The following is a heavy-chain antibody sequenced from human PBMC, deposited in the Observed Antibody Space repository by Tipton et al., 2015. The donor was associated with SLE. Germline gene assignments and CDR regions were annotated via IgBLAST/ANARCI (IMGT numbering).Heavy chain of an antibody. CDR1: NFSINSGYY. CDR3: ARGNTIFGVGY. V-gene: IGHV4-38-2*02. J-gene: IGHJ4*02. CDR2: IYHSGSA. D-gene: IGHD3-3*01. Sequence: TLSLTCTVSNFSINSGYYWGWIRQPPGKGLEWIGSIYHSGSAYYNPSLKSRVTISVDTSKNQFSLKLSSVTAADTAVYYCARGNTIFGVGYWGQGTLVTVSS.